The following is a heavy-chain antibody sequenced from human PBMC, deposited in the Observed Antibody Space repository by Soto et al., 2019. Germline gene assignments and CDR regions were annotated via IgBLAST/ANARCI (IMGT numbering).Heavy chain of an antibody. Sequence: QLVESGGGVVQPGRSLRLSCAASGFTFSCCGMHWVRQAPGKGLEWVAPIWFDGSAEYYADSVKGRFTISRDNSKNTLYLQMNNLRAEDTAMYYCAREGYCSGGICESDYWGQGTLVTVSS. V-gene: IGHV3-33*01. CDR2: IWFDGSAE. J-gene: IGHJ4*02. CDR3: AREGYCSGGICESDY. D-gene: IGHD2-15*01. CDR1: GFTFSCCG.